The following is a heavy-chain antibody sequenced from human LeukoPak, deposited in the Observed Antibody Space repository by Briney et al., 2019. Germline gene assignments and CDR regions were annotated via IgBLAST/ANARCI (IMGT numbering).Heavy chain of an antibody. CDR2: IYYSGST. J-gene: IGHJ4*02. CDR3: ARSDYGDYYFDY. Sequence: PSETLSLTCTVSGGSISSYYWSWIRQPPGKGLEWIGYIYYSGSTNYNPSLKSRVTISLDTSKNQFSLNLSSVTAADTAVYYCARSDYGDYYFDYWGQGTLVTVSS. CDR1: GGSISSYY. D-gene: IGHD4-17*01. V-gene: IGHV4-59*08.